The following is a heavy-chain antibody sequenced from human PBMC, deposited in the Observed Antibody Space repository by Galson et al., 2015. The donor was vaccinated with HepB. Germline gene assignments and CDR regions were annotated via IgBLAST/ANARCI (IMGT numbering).Heavy chain of an antibody. CDR2: ITPSGDNT. D-gene: IGHD6-19*01. CDR1: GFTFGNYA. J-gene: IGHJ4*02. CDR3: AKVFPEKTDGWYRQALYYVDS. Sequence: SLRLSCAASGFTFGNYAMSWVRQAPGKGLEWVSAITPSGDNTYSADSMKGRFFISRDNSQNPLFLQMNSLRADETAISFCAKVFPEKTDGWYRQALYYVDSWGQGTRVTVSS. V-gene: IGHV3-23*01.